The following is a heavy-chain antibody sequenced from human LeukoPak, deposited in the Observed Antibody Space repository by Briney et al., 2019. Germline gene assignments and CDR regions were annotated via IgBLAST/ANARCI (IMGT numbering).Heavy chain of an antibody. CDR3: ARLLHYYDSSGYPRVALGYYYYGMDV. V-gene: IGHV5-51*01. Sequence: GESLKISCKGSGYSFTSYWIGWVRQMPGKGLEWMGIIYPDDSDTRYSPSFQGQVTISADKSISTAYLQWSSLKASDTAIYYCARLLHYYDSSGYPRVALGYYYYGMDVWGQGTTVTVSS. J-gene: IGHJ6*02. CDR2: IYPDDSDT. D-gene: IGHD3-22*01. CDR1: GYSFTSYW.